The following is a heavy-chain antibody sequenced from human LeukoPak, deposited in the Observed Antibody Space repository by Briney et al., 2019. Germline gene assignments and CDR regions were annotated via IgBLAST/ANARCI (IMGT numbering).Heavy chain of an antibody. CDR3: ARASQPRYGSGSYYFDY. D-gene: IGHD3-10*01. J-gene: IGHJ4*02. CDR2: INPNSGGT. CDR1: GYTFTSYY. Sequence: GASVKVSCKASGYTFTSYYMHWVRQAPGQGLEWMGWINPNSGGTNYAQKLQGRVTMTTDTSTSTAYMELRSLRSDDTAVYYCARASQPRYGSGSYYFDYWGQGTLVTVSS. V-gene: IGHV1-2*02.